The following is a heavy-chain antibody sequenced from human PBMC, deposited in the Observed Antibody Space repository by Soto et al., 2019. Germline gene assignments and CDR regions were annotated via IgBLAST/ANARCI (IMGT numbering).Heavy chain of an antibody. V-gene: IGHV5-51*01. CDR1: GFSLPNYW. Sequence: GESLKISCKVSGFSLPNYWIGWVRQMPGKGLEWMGIIYPGDSDTRYSPSFQGQVTISADKSISTAYLQWSSLKASDTAMYYCARGGNGGNPRYYWYFDLWGRGTLVTVSS. CDR2: IYPGDSDT. J-gene: IGHJ2*01. CDR3: ARGGNGGNPRYYWYFDL. D-gene: IGHD2-15*01.